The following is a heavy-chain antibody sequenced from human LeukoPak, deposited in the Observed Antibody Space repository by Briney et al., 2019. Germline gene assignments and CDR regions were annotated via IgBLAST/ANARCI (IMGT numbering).Heavy chain of an antibody. CDR1: GGSFSGYY. V-gene: IGHV4-34*01. Sequence: PLETPFLTFAVFGGSFSGYYWSWARQPPGKGAEWVGEINHSGSTNYNPSLKSRVTISVDTSKNQFSLKLSSVTAADTAVYYCARIPLWFGELGDDYWGQGTLVTVSS. J-gene: IGHJ4*02. D-gene: IGHD3-10*01. CDR3: ARIPLWFGELGDDY. CDR2: INHSGST.